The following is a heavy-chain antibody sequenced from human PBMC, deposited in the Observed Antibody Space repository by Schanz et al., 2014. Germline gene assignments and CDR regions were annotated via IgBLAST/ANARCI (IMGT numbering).Heavy chain of an antibody. CDR1: GFTVSAYS. V-gene: IGHV3-21*01. CDR3: AKDRRDNYGSGTFYFEH. CDR2: ISSSGGHI. D-gene: IGHD3-10*01. Sequence: EVQLVESGGGLVRPGGSLRLSCSGFTVSAYSANWVRQAPGKGLEWVSSISSSGGHIYYADSVKGRFTISRDTSKNTLYLQMSSLRAEDTALYFCAKDRRDNYGSGTFYFEHWGQGTLVTVSS. J-gene: IGHJ4*02.